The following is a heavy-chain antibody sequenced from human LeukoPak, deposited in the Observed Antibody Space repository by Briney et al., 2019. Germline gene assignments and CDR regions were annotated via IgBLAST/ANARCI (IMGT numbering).Heavy chain of an antibody. J-gene: IGHJ5*02. D-gene: IGHD3-3*01. CDR1: GYSFTSYW. CDR3: ARGARSTYDFWSGYSPNWFDP. V-gene: IGHV5-51*01. CDR2: IYPGDSDT. Sequence: GESPKISRKGSGYSFTSYWIGWVRQMPGKGLEWMGIIYPGDSDTRYSPSFQGQVTISADKSISTAYLQWSSLKASDTAMYYCARGARSTYDFWSGYSPNWFDPWGQGTLVTVSS.